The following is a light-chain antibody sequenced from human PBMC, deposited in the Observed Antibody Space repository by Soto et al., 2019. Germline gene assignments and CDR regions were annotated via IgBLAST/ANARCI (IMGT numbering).Light chain of an antibody. V-gene: IGKV3D-20*01. CDR2: DAS. CDR1: QTVSSNY. CDR3: QQYGDSPRGT. Sequence: EVVLTQSPATLYLSPGETATLSCGASQTVSSNYLAWYQHKPGLAPRLLIYDASSRATGIPDRFRGSGSGTDFTLTISRLEPEDVAVYYCQQYGDSPRGTFGGGTKVEIK. J-gene: IGKJ4*01.